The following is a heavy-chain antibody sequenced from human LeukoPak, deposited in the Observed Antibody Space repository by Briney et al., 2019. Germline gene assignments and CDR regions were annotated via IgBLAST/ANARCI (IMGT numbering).Heavy chain of an antibody. CDR2: IKQDGSEK. CDR3: ARAVHQLLWFAFDI. J-gene: IGHJ3*02. D-gene: IGHD2-2*01. V-gene: IGHV3-7*01. Sequence: GGSLRLSCAASEFTFSSYWMSWVRQAPGKGLEWVANIKQDGSEKIYVDSVKGRFTISRDNAKNSLYLQMNSLRAEDTAVYYCARAVHQLLWFAFDIWGQGTMVTVSS. CDR1: EFTFSSYW.